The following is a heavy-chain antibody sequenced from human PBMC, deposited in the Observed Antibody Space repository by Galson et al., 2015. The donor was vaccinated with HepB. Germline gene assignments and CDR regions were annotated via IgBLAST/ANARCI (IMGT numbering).Heavy chain of an antibody. D-gene: IGHD3-22*01. CDR3: AGPYYYDSSGYYDFYYYYGMDV. Sequence: GEINHSGSTNYNPSLKSRVTISVDTSKNQFSLKLSSVTAADTAVYYCAGPYYYDSSGYYDFYYYYGMDVWGQGTTVTVSS. CDR2: INHSGST. V-gene: IGHV4-34*01. J-gene: IGHJ6*02.